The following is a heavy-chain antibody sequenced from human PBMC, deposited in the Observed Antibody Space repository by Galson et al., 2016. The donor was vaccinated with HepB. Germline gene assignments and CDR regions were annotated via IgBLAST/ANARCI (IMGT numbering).Heavy chain of an antibody. V-gene: IGHV4-4*01. CDR3: ARDCSGGDCHHTGGYDVFDV. Sequence: ETLSLTCTISGASISSRNWWSWVRQSPEKGLEWIGEIFHSGDTNYNPSFKSRATLSVDESKNQFSLRLTSMTAADTAVYFCARDCSGGDCHHTGGYDVFDVWGQGTMVPVGS. CDR1: GASISSRNW. CDR2: IFHSGDT. J-gene: IGHJ3*01. D-gene: IGHD2-21*02.